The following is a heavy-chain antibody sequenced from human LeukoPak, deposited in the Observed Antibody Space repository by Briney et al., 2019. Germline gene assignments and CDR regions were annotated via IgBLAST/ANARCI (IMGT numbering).Heavy chain of an antibody. J-gene: IGHJ6*02. Sequence: ASVKVSCKVSGYTLTDLSMHWVRQAPGKGLEWLGGFDPEDGETIYAQKFQGRVTLAEDTSTDTAYMELSSLRSEDTAAYYCATDIPRRVRGAVYSSFGMDVWGQGTTVTVSS. CDR3: ATDIPRRVRGAVYSSFGMDV. D-gene: IGHD3-10*01. CDR2: FDPEDGET. V-gene: IGHV1-24*01. CDR1: GYTLTDLS.